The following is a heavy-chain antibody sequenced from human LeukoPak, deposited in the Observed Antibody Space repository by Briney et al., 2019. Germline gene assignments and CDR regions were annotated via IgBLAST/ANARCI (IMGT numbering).Heavy chain of an antibody. CDR3: ARDYYDSSGHLWWFDP. J-gene: IGHJ5*02. Sequence: SETPSLTCTVSGGSISSYYCSWIRQPAGKGLEWIGRIYTSGSTNYNPSLKSRVTMSVDTSKNQFSLKLTSVTAADTAVYYCARDYYDSSGHLWWFDPWGQGTLVTVSS. CDR1: GGSISSYY. D-gene: IGHD3-22*01. V-gene: IGHV4-4*07. CDR2: IYTSGST.